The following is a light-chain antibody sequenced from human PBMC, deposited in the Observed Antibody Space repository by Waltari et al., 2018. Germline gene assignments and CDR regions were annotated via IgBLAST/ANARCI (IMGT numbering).Light chain of an antibody. CDR1: RRYVGGYNL. Sequence: QSALTQPASGSGSPGQSIPIPCTGTRRYVGGYNLFSWYQPPPDKAPKLMIYEGRKRPSGVSSRFSGSKSGSTASLTISGLQAEDEADYYCCSYAGSNTYVFGTGTKVTVL. J-gene: IGLJ1*01. CDR3: CSYAGSNTYV. V-gene: IGLV2-23*01. CDR2: EGR.